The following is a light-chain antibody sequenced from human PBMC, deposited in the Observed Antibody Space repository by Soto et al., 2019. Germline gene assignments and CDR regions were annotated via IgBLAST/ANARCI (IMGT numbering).Light chain of an antibody. Sequence: DIVMTQPALSLPVTPGEPASISCRSSQSLLHSNGYNYLDWYLQKPGQSPQLLIYLGSNRASGVPDRFSGSGSGTDFTLKISRVEAEDVGVHYCMQAVQTPLTFGGGTKVEIK. CDR1: QSLLHSNGYNY. J-gene: IGKJ4*01. V-gene: IGKV2-28*01. CDR3: MQAVQTPLT. CDR2: LGS.